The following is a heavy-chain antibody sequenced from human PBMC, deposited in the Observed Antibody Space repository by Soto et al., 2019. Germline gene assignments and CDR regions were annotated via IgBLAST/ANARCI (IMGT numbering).Heavy chain of an antibody. CDR1: GGSFSGYY. D-gene: IGHD5-18*01. CDR2: INHSGST. Sequence: QVQLQQWGAGLLKPSETLSLTCAVYGGSFSGYYWSWIRQPPGKGLEWIGEINHSGSTNYNPSLKSRVTISVDTSKNQFSLKLSSVNAADTAVYYCARRGGYSYGYPNWYFDLWGRGTLVTVSS. CDR3: ARRGGYSYGYPNWYFDL. J-gene: IGHJ2*01. V-gene: IGHV4-34*01.